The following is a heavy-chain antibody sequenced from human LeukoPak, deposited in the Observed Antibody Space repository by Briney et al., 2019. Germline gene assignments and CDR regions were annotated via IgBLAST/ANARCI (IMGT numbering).Heavy chain of an antibody. CDR2: IYYSGST. J-gene: IGHJ4*02. D-gene: IGHD3-22*01. V-gene: IGHV4-39*07. CDR3: ARDLPNDYYDSSALGLYFDY. Sequence: SETLSLTCTVSGGSISSSSYYWGWIRQPPGKGLEWIGSIYYSGSTYYNPSLKSRVTISVDTSKNQFSLKLSSVTAADTAVYYCARDLPNDYYDSSALGLYFDYWGQRTLVTVSS. CDR1: GGSISSSSYY.